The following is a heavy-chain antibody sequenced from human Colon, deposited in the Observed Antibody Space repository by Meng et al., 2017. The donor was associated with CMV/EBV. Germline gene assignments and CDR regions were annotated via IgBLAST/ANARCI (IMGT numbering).Heavy chain of an antibody. CDR2: IYYSGST. J-gene: IGHJ5*01. CDR3: ARAAYTPPIVGALGS. D-gene: IGHD1-26*01. CDR1: GGSISSSSYY. V-gene: IGHV4-39*07. Sequence: SETLSLTCTVSGGSISSSSYYWGWIRQPPGKGLEWIGSIYYSGSTYYNPSLKSRVTISVDTSKNQFSLKLSSVTAADTAVYYCARAAYTPPIVGALGSWGQGTLVTVSS.